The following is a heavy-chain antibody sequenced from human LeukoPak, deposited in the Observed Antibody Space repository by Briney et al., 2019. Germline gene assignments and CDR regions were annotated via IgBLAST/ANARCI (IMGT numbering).Heavy chain of an antibody. CDR1: GFTFSSYG. CDR3: ARGEYYYDSSGYSDPFDY. J-gene: IGHJ4*02. V-gene: IGHV3-30*03. D-gene: IGHD3-22*01. CDR2: ISYDGSNK. Sequence: GGSLRLSCAASGFTFSSYGMHWVRQAPGKGLEWVAVISYDGSNKYYADSVKGRFTISRDNSKNTLYLQMNSLRSEDTAVYYCARGEYYYDSSGYSDPFDYWGQGTLVTVSS.